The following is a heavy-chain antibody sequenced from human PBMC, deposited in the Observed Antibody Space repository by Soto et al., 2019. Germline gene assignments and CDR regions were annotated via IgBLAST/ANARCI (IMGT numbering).Heavy chain of an antibody. CDR3: AKATATGGGAFDI. CDR2: ILVGGST. V-gene: IGHV3-23*01. D-gene: IGHD2-8*02. J-gene: IGHJ3*02. Sequence: GFLRLSSAAAGLSCSSYDMSWVRQAPGKGLEWVSTILVGGSTHYEDSVKGRFTISRDRSKNTLYLQMDSLTAGDTAVYYCAKATATGGGAFDICGQGTMVTVSS. CDR1: GLSCSSYD.